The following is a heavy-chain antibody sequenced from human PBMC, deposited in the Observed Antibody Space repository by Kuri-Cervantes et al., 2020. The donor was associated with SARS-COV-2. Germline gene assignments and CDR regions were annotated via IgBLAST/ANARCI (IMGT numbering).Heavy chain of an antibody. V-gene: IGHV1-2*02. Sequence: ASVKVSCKASGYTFTGYYMHWVRQAPGQGLEWMGWINPNSGGTNYAQKFQGRVTMTRDTSISTAYMELSRLRSDDTAVYYCARGQADILTGRVYYYMDVWGKGTTVTVSS. CDR3: ARGQADILTGRVYYYMDV. J-gene: IGHJ6*03. CDR1: GYTFTGYY. D-gene: IGHD3-9*01. CDR2: INPNSGGT.